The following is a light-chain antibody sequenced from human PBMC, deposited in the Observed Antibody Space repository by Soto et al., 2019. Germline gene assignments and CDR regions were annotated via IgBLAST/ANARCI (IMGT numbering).Light chain of an antibody. J-gene: IGLJ2*01. V-gene: IGLV2-23*01. CDR1: SSDVGSHDA. CDR2: EGR. CDR3: SSYAGRSTVA. Sequence: QSALTQPASVSGSPGQSITISCTGTSSDVGSHDAVSWYQQHPGKAPKVIIYEGRKRPSGVSNRFSGSKSGNTASLTISGLQAEDEADYYCSSYAGRSTVAFGGGTQLTVL.